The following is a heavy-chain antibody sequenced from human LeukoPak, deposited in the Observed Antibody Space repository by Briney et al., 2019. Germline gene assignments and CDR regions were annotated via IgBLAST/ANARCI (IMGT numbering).Heavy chain of an antibody. CDR2: IGNNGGGI. CDR3: AKDQRWESPHYLDS. J-gene: IGHJ4*02. CDR1: GFTFSTCT. D-gene: IGHD1-26*01. V-gene: IGHV3-23*01. Sequence: PGGSLRLSCAASGFTFSTCTMYWVRHPPGKRLEWVSIIGNNGGGIHYADSVRGRFTISRDNSKNTLYVQMNSLRDEDTAVYYCAKDQRWESPHYLDSWGQGTLVTVSS.